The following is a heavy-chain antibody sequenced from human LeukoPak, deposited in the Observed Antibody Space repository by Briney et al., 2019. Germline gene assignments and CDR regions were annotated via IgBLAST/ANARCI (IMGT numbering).Heavy chain of an antibody. CDR3: ALRGVTFDY. CDR1: GFTFSNYG. J-gene: IGHJ4*02. Sequence: GRSLRLSCAASGFTFSNYGMHWVRQAPGKGLEWVAVISYDGKYEYYADSVKGRFSISRDNSKNTLYVQMSRLRAEDTAVYYCALRGVTFDYWGQGTLVTVSS. CDR2: ISYDGKYE. V-gene: IGHV3-30*03. D-gene: IGHD3-16*02.